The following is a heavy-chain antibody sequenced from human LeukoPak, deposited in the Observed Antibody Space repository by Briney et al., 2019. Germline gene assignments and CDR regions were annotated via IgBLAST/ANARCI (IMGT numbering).Heavy chain of an antibody. CDR2: ITGSSGNT. J-gene: IGHJ4*02. CDR3: AKANDFWSGPLDY. Sequence: PGGSLRLSCTASGFTFSSHAMSWVRQAPGKGLEWVSSITGSSGNTYYADFVKGRFTFSRDNSKNTLYLQMNSLRAEDTAVYYCAKANDFWSGPLDYWGQGTLVTVSS. V-gene: IGHV3-23*01. CDR1: GFTFSSHA. D-gene: IGHD3-3*01.